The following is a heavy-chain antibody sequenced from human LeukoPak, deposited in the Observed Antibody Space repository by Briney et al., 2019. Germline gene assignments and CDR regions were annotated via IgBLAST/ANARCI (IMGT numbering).Heavy chain of an antibody. CDR3: ARDSSGWYGINWFDP. Sequence: PSETLSLTCTVSGGSISSYYWSWIRQPPGKGLEWIGSIYYSGSTYYNPSLKSRVTISVDTSKNQFSLKLSSVTAADTAVYYCARDSSGWYGINWFDPWGQGTLVTVSS. CDR2: IYYSGST. J-gene: IGHJ5*02. CDR1: GGSISSYY. D-gene: IGHD6-19*01. V-gene: IGHV4-59*12.